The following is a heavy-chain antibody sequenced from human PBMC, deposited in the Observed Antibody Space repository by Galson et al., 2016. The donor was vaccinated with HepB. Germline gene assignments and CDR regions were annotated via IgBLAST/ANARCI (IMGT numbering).Heavy chain of an antibody. Sequence: LRLSCAASGFTFSHFWMSWIRQSPGKGLEFIGYIYYSGLTYYNPSLQSRVTISIDMSKNQFSLRLSSVIAADTAVYYCARRSDDAYGSGSLDYWGQGAPVTVSS. J-gene: IGHJ4*02. CDR1: GFTFSHFW. CDR2: IYYSGLT. CDR3: ARRSDDAYGSGSLDY. D-gene: IGHD3-10*01. V-gene: IGHV4-59*08.